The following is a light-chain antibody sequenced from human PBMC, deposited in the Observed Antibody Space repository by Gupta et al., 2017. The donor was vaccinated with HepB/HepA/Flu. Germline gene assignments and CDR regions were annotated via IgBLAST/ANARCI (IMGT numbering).Light chain of an antibody. CDR2: GAS. CDR3: QQNSNWPLT. CDR1: QSVSNK. Sequence: EIVMTQSPATLSVSPGERATLSCRASQSVSNKLAWYQQKPGQAPRLVMYGASTRATGIPARFSGSASGTEFTLTISILHSEDFAVYYCQQNSNWPLTFGGGTKVEIK. V-gene: IGKV3-15*01. J-gene: IGKJ4*01.